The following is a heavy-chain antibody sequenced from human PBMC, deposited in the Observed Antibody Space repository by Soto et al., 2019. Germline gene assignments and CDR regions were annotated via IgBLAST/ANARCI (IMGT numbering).Heavy chain of an antibody. CDR1: GGTVRRGSYY. Sequence: ERLTLTSTVSGGTVRRGSYYWCWIRQPPGTGLEWIGYIHYSGSTNYNPSLKSRVTISVDTSKNQFSLKLSSVTAADTAVYYCQIMRGFYDSSGYTYYGADWGQGTLV. CDR2: IHYSGST. CDR3: QIMRGFYDSSGYTYYGAD. V-gene: IGHV4-61*01. D-gene: IGHD3-22*01. J-gene: IGHJ4*02.